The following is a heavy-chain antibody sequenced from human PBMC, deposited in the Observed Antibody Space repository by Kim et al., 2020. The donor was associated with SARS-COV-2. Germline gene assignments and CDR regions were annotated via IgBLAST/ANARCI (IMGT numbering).Heavy chain of an antibody. CDR1: GYTFTSYY. Sequence: ASVKVSCKASGYTFTSYYMHWVRQAPGQGLEWMGIINPSGGSTSYAQKFQGRVTMTRDTSTSTVYMELSSLRSEDTAVYYCARDKNYDILTGYLDGTFDYWGQGTLVTVSS. D-gene: IGHD3-9*01. CDR3: ARDKNYDILTGYLDGTFDY. V-gene: IGHV1-46*01. J-gene: IGHJ4*02. CDR2: INPSGGST.